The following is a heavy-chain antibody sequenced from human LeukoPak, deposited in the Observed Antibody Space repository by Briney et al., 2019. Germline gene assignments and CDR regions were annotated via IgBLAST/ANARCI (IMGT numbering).Heavy chain of an antibody. J-gene: IGHJ4*02. CDR2: MNPNSGNT. CDR3: ARILSIAARRGLGY. D-gene: IGHD6-6*01. V-gene: IGHV1-8*02. CDR1: GGTFSSYA. Sequence: ASVTVSCKASGGTFSSYAISWVRQAPGQGLEWMGWMNPNSGNTGYAQKFQSRVTMTRNTSISTAYMELSSLRSEDTAVYYCARILSIAARRGLGYWGQGTLVTVSS.